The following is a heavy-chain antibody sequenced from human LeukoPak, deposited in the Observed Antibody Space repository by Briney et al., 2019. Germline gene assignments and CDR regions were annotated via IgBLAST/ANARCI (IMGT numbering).Heavy chain of an antibody. J-gene: IGHJ5*02. CDR1: GGSISSYY. Sequence: SETLSLTCTVSGGSISSYYWSWIRQPPGKGLEWIGYIYYSGSTNYNPSLKSRVTLSVDTSKNKFSLKLSSVTAADTAVYYCARIRIAARQGGWFDPWGQGTLVTVSS. CDR2: IYYSGST. D-gene: IGHD6-6*01. V-gene: IGHV4-59*01. CDR3: ARIRIAARQGGWFDP.